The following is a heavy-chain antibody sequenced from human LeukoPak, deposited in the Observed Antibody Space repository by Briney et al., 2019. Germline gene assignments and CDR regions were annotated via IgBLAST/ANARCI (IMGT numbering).Heavy chain of an antibody. J-gene: IGHJ5*02. D-gene: IGHD3-16*02. Sequence: PSETLSLTCTVSGGSISSYYWSWIRQPPGKGLEWIGYIYYSGSTNYNPSLKSRVTISVDTSKNQFSLKLSSVTAADTAVYYCARSYYDYVWGSYRPPGWFDPWGQGTLVTVSS. CDR2: IYYSGST. CDR3: ARSYYDYVWGSYRPPGWFDP. V-gene: IGHV4-59*01. CDR1: GGSISSYY.